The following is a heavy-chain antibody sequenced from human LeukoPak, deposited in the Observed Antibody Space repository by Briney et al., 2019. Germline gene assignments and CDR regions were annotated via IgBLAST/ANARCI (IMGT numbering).Heavy chain of an antibody. CDR2: ISWNSGSI. D-gene: IGHD6-13*01. CDR3: AKDLAAAGSYWYFDL. CDR1: GFTFDDYA. J-gene: IGHJ2*01. V-gene: IGHV3-9*01. Sequence: PGRSLRLSCAASGFTFDDYAMHWVRQAPGKGLEWVSGISWNSGSIGYADSVKGRFTISRDNAKNSLYLQMNSLRAEDTALYYCAKDLAAAGSYWYFDLWGRGTLVTVSS.